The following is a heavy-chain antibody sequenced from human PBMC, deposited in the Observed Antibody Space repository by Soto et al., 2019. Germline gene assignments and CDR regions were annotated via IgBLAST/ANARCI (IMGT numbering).Heavy chain of an antibody. CDR3: GRESMVEFIFYLGRDV. CDR2: ISNDGTYK. V-gene: IGHV3-30-3*01. Sequence: HPGGSLRLSCAASGFSLSSFAVHWVRQAPGKGLEWVTTISNDGTYKYYADSVKGRFTISRDNSKSTLSLQINSLRAEDTAVYYCGRESMVEFIFYLGRDVGGQGTRVTVSS. CDR1: GFSLSSFA. J-gene: IGHJ6*02. D-gene: IGHD3-16*01.